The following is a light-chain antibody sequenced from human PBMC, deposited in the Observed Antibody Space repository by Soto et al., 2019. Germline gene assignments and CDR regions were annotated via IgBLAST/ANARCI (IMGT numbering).Light chain of an antibody. Sequence: EIVMTQSPATMSVSPGERATLSCRASQSVSSNLAWYQQKPGQAHRLLIYGASTRATGIPARVSGSGSGTESTLTISILQSEAFAVYYCQQYNNWPPGRTFGHGTKVEIK. CDR3: QQYNNWPPGRT. CDR1: QSVSSN. CDR2: GAS. V-gene: IGKV3-15*01. J-gene: IGKJ1*01.